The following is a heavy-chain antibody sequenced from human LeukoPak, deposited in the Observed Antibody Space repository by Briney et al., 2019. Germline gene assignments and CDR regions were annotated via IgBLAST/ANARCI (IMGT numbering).Heavy chain of an antibody. Sequence: SGPTLVNPTQTLTLTCTFSGFSLSTSGMRVSWIRQPPGKALEWLARIDWDDDKYYSTSLKTRLTISKDTSKNQVVLTMTNMDPVDTATYYCARIRDVEMAAILDYWGQGTLVTVSS. V-gene: IGHV2-70*04. CDR2: IDWDDDK. D-gene: IGHD5-24*01. CDR1: GFSLSTSGMR. CDR3: ARIRDVEMAAILDY. J-gene: IGHJ4*02.